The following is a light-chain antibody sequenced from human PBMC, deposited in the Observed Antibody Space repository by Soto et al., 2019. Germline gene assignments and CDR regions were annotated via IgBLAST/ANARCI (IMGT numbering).Light chain of an antibody. CDR3: QQYGSSGT. Sequence: EIVLTQSPATLSLSPWERATLSCRASQSVSSYLAWYQQKPGQAPRLLIYDASNRATGIPARFSGSGPGTDFTLTISSLEPEDFAVYYCQQYGSSGTFGQGTKVDIK. CDR1: QSVSSY. V-gene: IGKV3-11*01. J-gene: IGKJ1*01. CDR2: DAS.